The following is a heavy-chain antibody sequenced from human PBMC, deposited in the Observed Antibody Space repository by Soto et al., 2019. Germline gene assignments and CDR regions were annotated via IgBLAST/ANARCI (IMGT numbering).Heavy chain of an antibody. CDR3: STSFYDSSGYYGIDY. Sequence: GASVKVSCKASGGTFSSYAISWVRQAPGQGLEWMGGIIPIFGTANYAQKFQGRVTITADESTSTAYMELSSLRSEDTAVYYCSTSFYDSSGYYGIDYGGQGTLVTVSS. CDR2: IIPIFGTA. J-gene: IGHJ4*02. CDR1: GGTFSSYA. D-gene: IGHD3-22*01. V-gene: IGHV1-69*13.